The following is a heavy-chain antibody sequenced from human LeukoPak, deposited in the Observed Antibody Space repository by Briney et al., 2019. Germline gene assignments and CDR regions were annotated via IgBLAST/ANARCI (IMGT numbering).Heavy chain of an antibody. CDR3: AKSRSSGSYCIDY. CDR1: GFTFSSYA. V-gene: IGHV3-23*01. Sequence: GGSLRLSCAASGFTFSSYAMSWVRQAPGKGLEWVSGITGSGGSTYYADPVKGRFTISRDNSKNTLSLQMNSLRAKDTAVYYCAKSRSSGSYCIDYWGQGTLVTVSS. CDR2: ITGSGGST. J-gene: IGHJ4*02. D-gene: IGHD3-10*01.